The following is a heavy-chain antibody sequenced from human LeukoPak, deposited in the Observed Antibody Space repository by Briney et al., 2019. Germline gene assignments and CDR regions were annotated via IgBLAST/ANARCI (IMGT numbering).Heavy chain of an antibody. Sequence: GGSLRLSCAASGFTFSSYGMHWVRQAPGKGLEWVAFIRYDGSNEYYADSVKGRFTISRDNSKNTLYLQMNSLRAEDTAVYYCAKDSGGGKPPSQSYFDYWGQGTLVTVSS. J-gene: IGHJ4*02. CDR1: GFTFSSYG. CDR2: IRYDGSNE. D-gene: IGHD4-23*01. CDR3: AKDSGGGKPPSQSYFDY. V-gene: IGHV3-30*02.